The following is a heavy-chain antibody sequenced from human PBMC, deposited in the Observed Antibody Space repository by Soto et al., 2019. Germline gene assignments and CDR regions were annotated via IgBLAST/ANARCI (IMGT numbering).Heavy chain of an antibody. V-gene: IGHV1-3*01. CDR1: GYTFTSYA. CDR2: INAGNGNT. CDR3: ARDRWVQLERRSSLDMDV. J-gene: IGHJ6*02. D-gene: IGHD1-1*01. Sequence: ASVKVSCKASGYTFTSYAMHWVRQAPGQRLEWMGWINAGNGNTKYSQKFQGRVTITRDTSASTAYMELSSLRSEDTAVYYCARDRWVQLERRSSLDMDVWGQGTTVTVSS.